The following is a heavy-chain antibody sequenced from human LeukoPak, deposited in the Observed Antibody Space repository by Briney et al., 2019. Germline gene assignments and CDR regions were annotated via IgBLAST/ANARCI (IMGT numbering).Heavy chain of an antibody. V-gene: IGHV3-30*03. CDR1: GFTFSSYG. CDR2: ISYDGSNK. J-gene: IGHJ4*02. D-gene: IGHD3-10*01. CDR3: ARQFGELSKPIDY. Sequence: GGSLRLSCAASGFTFSSYGMHWVRQAPGKGLEWVAVISYDGSNKYYADSVKGRFTISRDNSKNTLYLQMNSLRAEDTAVYYCARQFGELSKPIDYWGQGTLVTVSS.